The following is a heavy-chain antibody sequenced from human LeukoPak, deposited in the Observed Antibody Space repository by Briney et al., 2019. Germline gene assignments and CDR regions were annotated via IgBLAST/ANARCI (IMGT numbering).Heavy chain of an antibody. CDR1: GFIFSSYG. CDR2: VSGSSSTI. Sequence: GGSLRLSCAASGFIFSSYGMNWVRHAPGKGLEWLSFVSGSSSTIYYADSVKGRFTISRDNAKNSLYLQMNSLRDEDTAVYYCAKSATYRFDYWGQGTLVTVSS. CDR3: AKSATYRFDY. V-gene: IGHV3-48*02. J-gene: IGHJ4*02. D-gene: IGHD3-3*01.